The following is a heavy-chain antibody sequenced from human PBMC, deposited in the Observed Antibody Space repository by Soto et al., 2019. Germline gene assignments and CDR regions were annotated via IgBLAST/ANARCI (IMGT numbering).Heavy chain of an antibody. V-gene: IGHV3-73*01. D-gene: IGHD1-26*01. J-gene: IGHJ3*02. CDR2: IRSKANSYAT. CDR3: TRRVIWDDAFDI. Sequence: GGSLRLSCAASGFTFSGSAMHWVRQASGKGLEWVGRIRSKANSYATAYAASVKGRFTISRDDSKNTAYLQMNSLKTEDTAVYYCTRRVIWDDAFDIWGQGTMVTVSS. CDR1: GFTFSGSA.